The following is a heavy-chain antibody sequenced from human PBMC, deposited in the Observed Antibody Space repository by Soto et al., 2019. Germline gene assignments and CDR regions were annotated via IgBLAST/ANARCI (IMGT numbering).Heavy chain of an antibody. CDR3: ARHPGYYDILTGYTTYYFDY. D-gene: IGHD3-9*01. J-gene: IGHJ4*02. Sequence: SETLSLTCDVYGWSFSGYIWTWIRQTPGKGLQWIGQINHSGSANYNPSLKSRVTISLDTPKNQFSLKLSSVTAADTAVYYCARHPGYYDILTGYTTYYFDYWGQGILVT. CDR2: INHSGSA. CDR1: GWSFSGYI. V-gene: IGHV4-34*01.